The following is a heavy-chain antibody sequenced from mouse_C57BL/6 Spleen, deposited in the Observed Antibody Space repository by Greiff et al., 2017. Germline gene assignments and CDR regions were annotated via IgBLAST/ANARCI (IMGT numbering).Heavy chain of an antibody. V-gene: IGHV1-39*01. CDR3: ARRCITTVVDDYAMDD. CDR2: INPNYGTT. J-gene: IGHJ4*01. CDR1: GYSFTDYN. Sequence: VQLQQSGPELVKPGASVKISCKASGYSFTDYNMNWVKQSNGKSLEWIGVINPNYGTTSYNQKFKGKATLTVAQSSSTAYMQLNSLTSEDSAVYDGARRCITTVVDDYAMDDWGQGTSVTVSS. D-gene: IGHD1-1*01.